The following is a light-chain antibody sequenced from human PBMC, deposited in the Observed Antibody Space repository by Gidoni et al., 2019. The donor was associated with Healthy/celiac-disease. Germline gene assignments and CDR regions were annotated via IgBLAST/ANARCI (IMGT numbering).Light chain of an antibody. V-gene: IGKV3-11*01. CDR1: QSVHSY. Sequence: ESVLTQSPATLSLSPGDRATLSCRASQSVHSYLAWYQQKPGQAPRLLLYDASNRATGIPARFSGSGSVTDFTLTISSLEPEDFAVYYCQQRSNWPPYTFXXXTKLEIK. CDR3: QQRSNWPPYT. CDR2: DAS. J-gene: IGKJ2*01.